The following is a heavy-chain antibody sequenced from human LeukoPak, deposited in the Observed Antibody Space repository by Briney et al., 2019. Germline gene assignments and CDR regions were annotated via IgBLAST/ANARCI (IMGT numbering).Heavy chain of an antibody. J-gene: IGHJ4*02. CDR3: ARHMIWWGYGSSWPDY. V-gene: IGHV4-39*01. CDR2: IYYSGST. D-gene: IGHD6-13*01. CDR1: GGSISSSSYY. Sequence: SETLSLTCTVSGGSISSSSYYWGWIRQPPGKGLEWIGSIYYSGSTYYNPSLKSRVTISVDTSKNQFSLKLSSVTAADTAVYYCARHMIWWGYGSSWPDYWGQGTLVTVSS.